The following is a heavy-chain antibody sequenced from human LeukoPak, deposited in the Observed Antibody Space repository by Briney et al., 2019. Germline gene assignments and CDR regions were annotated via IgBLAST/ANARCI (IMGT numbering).Heavy chain of an antibody. Sequence: PSETLSLTCTVSGGSISSYYWSWIRQPPGKGLEWIGYIYYSGNTKYNPSLESRVTISVDTSENQLSLKLSSVTAADTALYYCARAHTSSWYMDYWGQGTLVTVSS. CDR3: ARAHTSSWYMDY. CDR2: IYYSGNT. CDR1: GGSISSYY. D-gene: IGHD6-13*01. V-gene: IGHV4-59*01. J-gene: IGHJ4*02.